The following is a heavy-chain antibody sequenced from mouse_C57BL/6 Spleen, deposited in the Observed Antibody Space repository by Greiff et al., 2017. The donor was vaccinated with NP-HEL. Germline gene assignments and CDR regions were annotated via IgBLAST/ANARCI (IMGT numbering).Heavy chain of an antibody. CDR1: GFTFSSYA. V-gene: IGHV5-4*03. D-gene: IGHD6-2*01. CDR3: ARKNSLYAMDY. Sequence: EVKLMESGGGLVKPGGSLKLSCAASGFTFSSYAMSWVRQTPEKRLEWVATISDGGSYTYYPDNVKGRFTISRDNAKNNLYLQMSHLKSEDTAMYYCARKNSLYAMDYWGQGTSVTVSS. CDR2: ISDGGSYT. J-gene: IGHJ4*01.